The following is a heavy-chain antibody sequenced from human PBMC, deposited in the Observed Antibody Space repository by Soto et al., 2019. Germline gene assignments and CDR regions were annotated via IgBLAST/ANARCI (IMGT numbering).Heavy chain of an antibody. J-gene: IGHJ4*02. CDR2: IYSGGST. CDR1: GVTLSTKY. V-gene: IGHV3-66*01. D-gene: IGHD3-16*01. CDR3: ARDPWAADY. Sequence: PGGALRLSWAASGVTLSTKYMSWVRQAPGKGLEWVSVIYSGGSTFYADSVRGRFTISRDNSKNTVNLQMNSLRAEDTAVYYCARDPWAADYWGQGTLVTVSS.